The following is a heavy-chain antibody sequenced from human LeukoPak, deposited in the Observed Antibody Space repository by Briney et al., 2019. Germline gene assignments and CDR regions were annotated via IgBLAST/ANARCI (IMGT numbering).Heavy chain of an antibody. CDR2: IYTSGST. D-gene: IGHD3-16*01. CDR1: GGSISSYY. Sequence: PSETLSLTCTVSGGSISSYYWSWIRQPAGKGLEWIGRIYTSGSTNYNPSLKSRVTISVDKSKNQFSLKLSSVTAADTAVYYCARGSLIWGYFDLWGRGTLVTVSS. CDR3: ARGSLIWGYFDL. V-gene: IGHV4-4*07. J-gene: IGHJ2*01.